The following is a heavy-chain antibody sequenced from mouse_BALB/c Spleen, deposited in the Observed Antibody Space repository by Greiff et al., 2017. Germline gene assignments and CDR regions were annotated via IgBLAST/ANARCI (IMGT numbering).Heavy chain of an antibody. Sequence: QVQLQQSGPGLVAPSQSLSITCTVSGFSLTSYGVHWVRQPPGKGLEWLGVIWAGGSTNYNSALMSRLSISKDNSKSQVFLKMNSLQTDDTAMYYCARAPYDGRYAMDYWGQGTSVTVSS. D-gene: IGHD2-3*01. CDR2: IWAGGST. V-gene: IGHV2-9*02. CDR1: GFSLTSYG. J-gene: IGHJ4*01. CDR3: ARAPYDGRYAMDY.